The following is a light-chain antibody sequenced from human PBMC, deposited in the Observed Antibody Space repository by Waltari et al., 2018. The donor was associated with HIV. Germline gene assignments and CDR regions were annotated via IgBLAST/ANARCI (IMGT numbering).Light chain of an antibody. CDR1: ALPKQY. V-gene: IGLV3-25*03. CDR2: KDS. J-gene: IGLJ3*02. CDR3: QSSDISGNYWV. Sequence: SYGLTQPPSVSVSPGQTATITCSGDALPKQYAYWYQQKPGQAPVMVIYKDSGRPSGIPERFSGSSSATTVTLTFSGVQAADEADYYCQSSDISGNYWVFGGGTKLTVL.